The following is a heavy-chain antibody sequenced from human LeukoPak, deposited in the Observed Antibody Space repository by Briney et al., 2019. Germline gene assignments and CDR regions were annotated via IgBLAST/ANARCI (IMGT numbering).Heavy chain of an antibody. CDR3: ARDGPATTYCSSTSCYYYYYGMDV. D-gene: IGHD2-2*01. Sequence: GGSLRLSCAASGFTFSSYSMNWVRQAPGKGLEWVSSISSSSSYIYYAGSVKGRFTISRDNAKNSLYLQMNSLRAEDTAVYYCARDGPATTYCSSTSCYYYYYGMDVWGQGTTVTVSS. J-gene: IGHJ6*02. CDR2: ISSSSSYI. CDR1: GFTFSSYS. V-gene: IGHV3-21*01.